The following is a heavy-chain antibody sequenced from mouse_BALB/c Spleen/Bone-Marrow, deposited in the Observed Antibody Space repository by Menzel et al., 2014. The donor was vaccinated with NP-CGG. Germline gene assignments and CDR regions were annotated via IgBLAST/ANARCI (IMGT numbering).Heavy chain of an antibody. D-gene: IGHD3-3*01. J-gene: IGHJ2*01. V-gene: IGHV1-74*04. CDR3: SRRSRILNYFDY. CDR2: IDPYDSET. CDR1: GYTFTSYW. Sequence: VHLVESGAELVRPGASVKLSCKASGYTFTSYWMNWVKQRPEQGLEWIGRIDPYDSETHYNQKFKDKATLTVDKSSSTAYMQLSILTSEDSEVCDCSRRSRILNYFDYWGQGTPVTVSS.